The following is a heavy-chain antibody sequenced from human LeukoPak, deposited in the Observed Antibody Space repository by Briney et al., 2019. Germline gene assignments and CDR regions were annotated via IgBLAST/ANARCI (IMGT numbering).Heavy chain of an antibody. D-gene: IGHD5-12*01. CDR2: IKSKTDGGTT. CDR3: TTGVSGYDYYFDY. V-gene: IGHV3-15*01. CDR1: GFTFSNAW. Sequence: GGSLRLSCAASGFTFSNAWMSWVRQAPGKGLEWVGRIKSKTDGGTTDYAAPVKGRFTISRDDSKNTLYLQMNRLKTEDTAVYYCTTGVSGYDYYFDYWGQGTLVTVSS. J-gene: IGHJ4*02.